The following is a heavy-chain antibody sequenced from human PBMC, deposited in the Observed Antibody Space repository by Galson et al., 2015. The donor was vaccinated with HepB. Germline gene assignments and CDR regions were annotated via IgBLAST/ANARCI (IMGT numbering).Heavy chain of an antibody. V-gene: IGHV3-30*18. D-gene: IGHD3-3*01. CDR1: GFTFSSYG. Sequence: SLRLSCAASGFTFSSYGMHWVRQAPGKGLEWVAVISYDGSNKYYADSVKGRFTISRDNSKNTLYLQMNSLRAEDTAVYYCAKDFPSRFLEWFPRYLAYGMDVWGQGTTVTVSS. CDR3: AKDFPSRFLEWFPRYLAYGMDV. J-gene: IGHJ6*02. CDR2: ISYDGSNK.